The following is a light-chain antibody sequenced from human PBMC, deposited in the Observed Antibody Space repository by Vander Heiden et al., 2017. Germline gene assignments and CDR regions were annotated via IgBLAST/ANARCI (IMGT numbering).Light chain of an antibody. CDR1: QSIGNY. CDR3: QQSYNSPYT. Sequence: DIQMTQSPSSLSASVGDRVTITCRASQSIGNYLNWYQHKPGKAPNLLIYGASSLQSGVPSTFSGSGSGTDFTLTITSLQPEDFATYYCQQSYNSPYTFGQGTKLEIK. CDR2: GAS. V-gene: IGKV1-39*01. J-gene: IGKJ2*01.